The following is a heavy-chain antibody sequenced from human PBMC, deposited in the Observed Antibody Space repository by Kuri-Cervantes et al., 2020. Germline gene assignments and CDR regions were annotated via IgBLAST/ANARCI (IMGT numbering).Heavy chain of an antibody. CDR3: ARATYSSSSEGY. J-gene: IGHJ4*02. CDR2: ISYDGSNK. D-gene: IGHD6-13*01. V-gene: IGHV3-30*03. Sequence: GGSLRLSCAASGFTFSSYGMHRVRQAPGKGLEWVAVISYDGSNKYYADSVKGRFTISRDNSKNTLYLQMSSLRAEDTAVYYCARATYSSSSEGYWGQGTLVTVSS. CDR1: GFTFSSYG.